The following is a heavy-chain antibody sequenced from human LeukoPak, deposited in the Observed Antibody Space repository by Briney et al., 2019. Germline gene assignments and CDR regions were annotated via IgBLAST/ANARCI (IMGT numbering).Heavy chain of an antibody. J-gene: IGHJ4*02. CDR1: GYSFTSYW. D-gene: IGHD6-19*01. CDR3: ASSMAGSGFYFDY. V-gene: IGHV5-51*01. Sequence: GESLKISCKGSGYSFTSYWIGWVRQMPGKGLEWMGIIYPGDSDTRYSPSFQGQVTISADKSISTAYLQWSSLKASGTAMYYCASSMAGSGFYFDYWGQGTLVTVSS. CDR2: IYPGDSDT.